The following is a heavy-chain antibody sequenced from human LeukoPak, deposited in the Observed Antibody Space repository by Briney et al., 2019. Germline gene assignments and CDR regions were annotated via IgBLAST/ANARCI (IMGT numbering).Heavy chain of an antibody. Sequence: ASVKVSCKASGYTFSSYGISWVRQAPGQGLEWMGLISAYNGNRNYAQKLQGRVTMTTDTSTSTAYMELRSLRSDDTAVYYCARDIAAYYYDSSGSDWFDPWGQGTLVTVSS. D-gene: IGHD3-22*01. CDR1: GYTFSSYG. V-gene: IGHV1-18*01. J-gene: IGHJ5*02. CDR3: ARDIAAYYYDSSGSDWFDP. CDR2: ISAYNGNR.